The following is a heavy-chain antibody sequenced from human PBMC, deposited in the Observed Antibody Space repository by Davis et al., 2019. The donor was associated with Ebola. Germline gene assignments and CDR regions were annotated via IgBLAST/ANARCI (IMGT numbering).Heavy chain of an antibody. J-gene: IGHJ4*02. Sequence: MPGGSLRLSCTVSGGSISSYYWSWIRQPPGKGLEWIGEINHSGSTNYNPSLKSRVTISVDKSKNQFSLKLSSVTAADTAVYYCARVFQDWYSGSYHFDYWGQGTLVTVSS. D-gene: IGHD1-26*01. CDR2: INHSGST. V-gene: IGHV4-34*01. CDR1: GGSISSYY. CDR3: ARVFQDWYSGSYHFDY.